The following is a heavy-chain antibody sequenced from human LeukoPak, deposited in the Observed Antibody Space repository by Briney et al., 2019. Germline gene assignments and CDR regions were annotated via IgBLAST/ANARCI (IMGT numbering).Heavy chain of an antibody. CDR3: ASRAAARYHFDY. Sequence: GASVKVSCKASGYTFTSHYMHWVRQAPGQGLEWMGIINPSGGSTGYAQKFQGRVTMTRDTSTSTVYMELSSLRSEDTAVYYCASRAAARYHFDYWGQGTLVTVSS. J-gene: IGHJ4*02. CDR1: GYTFTSHY. CDR2: INPSGGST. D-gene: IGHD6-6*01. V-gene: IGHV1-46*01.